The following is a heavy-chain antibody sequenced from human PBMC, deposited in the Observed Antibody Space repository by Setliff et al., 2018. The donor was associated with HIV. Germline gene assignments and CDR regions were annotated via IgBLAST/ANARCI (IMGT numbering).Heavy chain of an antibody. CDR1: GYRFSSYG. CDR2: INVHNGDT. J-gene: IGHJ3*01. Sequence: ASVKVSCKASGYRFSSYGITWVRHAPGRGIEWMGWINVHNGDTKFAQRFQDRLTMTKDXXPTXAYMDLRSLRSADTAVSYCARXXXXXXYAFDLWGQGXMVTVSS. CDR3: ARXXXXXXYAFDL. V-gene: IGHV1-18*01.